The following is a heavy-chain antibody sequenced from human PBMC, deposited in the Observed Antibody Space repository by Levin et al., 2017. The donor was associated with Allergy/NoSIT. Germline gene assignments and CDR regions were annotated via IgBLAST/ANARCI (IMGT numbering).Heavy chain of an antibody. V-gene: IGHV4-39*01. CDR3: ARRHYYDTRGAFDI. CDR2: FHYSGST. Sequence: SQTLSLTCTVSGDSVPSRTYYWGWIRLPPGKGLEWIGSFHYSGSTYYNPSLKSRVTISVDASKNQFSLNLGSVTAADAAVYYCARRHYYDTRGAFDIWGQGTMVTVSS. CDR1: GDSVPSRTYY. J-gene: IGHJ3*02. D-gene: IGHD3-22*01.